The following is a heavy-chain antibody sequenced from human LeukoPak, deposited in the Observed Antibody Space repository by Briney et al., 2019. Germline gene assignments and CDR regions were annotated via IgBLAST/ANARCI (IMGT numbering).Heavy chain of an antibody. CDR3: AKRGIVIRAVIIIGFHKEAYYFDY. J-gene: IGHJ4*02. CDR1: GFSFTNYA. CDR2: MKGGGET. D-gene: IGHD3-10*01. V-gene: IGHV3-23*01. Sequence: GGSLRLSCAASGFSFTNYAMSWVRQAPARGPEWLSSMKGGGETFYADSVKGRFIISRDTSKNTVYLQMNSLRVEDTAVYFCAKRGIVIRAVIIIGFHKEAYYFDYWGQGILVTVSS.